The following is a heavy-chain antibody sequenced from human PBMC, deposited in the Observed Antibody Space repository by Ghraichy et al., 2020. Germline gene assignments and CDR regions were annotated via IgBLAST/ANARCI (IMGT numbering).Heavy chain of an antibody. V-gene: IGHV1-3*01. J-gene: IGHJ3*02. CDR3: ARDLPGAGAFDI. Sequence: ASVKVSCKASGSLLTSYVMHWVRQAPGQSLEWMGWVNPGTGNTKYSQKFQGRVTITRDPSASTAYMELNSLRSEDTAVYYCARDLPGAGAFDIWGQGTMVTVSS. D-gene: IGHD6-13*01. CDR2: VNPGTGNT. CDR1: GSLLTSYV.